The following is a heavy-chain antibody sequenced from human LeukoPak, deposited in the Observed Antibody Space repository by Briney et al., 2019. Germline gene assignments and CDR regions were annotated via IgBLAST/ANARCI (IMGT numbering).Heavy chain of an antibody. CDR3: ARSDYDYVWGSYRYAFSFDY. V-gene: IGHV3-30*04. CDR1: GFTFSSYA. Sequence: GGSLRLSCAASGFTFSSYAMHWVRQAPGKGLEWVAVISYDGSNKYYADSVKGRFTISRDNSKNTLYLQMNSLRAEDTAVYYCARSDYDYVWGSYRYAFSFDYWGQGTLVTVSS. D-gene: IGHD3-16*02. J-gene: IGHJ4*02. CDR2: ISYDGSNK.